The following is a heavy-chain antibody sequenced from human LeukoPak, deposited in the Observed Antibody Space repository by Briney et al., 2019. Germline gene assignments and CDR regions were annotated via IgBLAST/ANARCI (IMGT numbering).Heavy chain of an antibody. Sequence: GGSLRLSCAASGFTFSSNAMSWVRQAPGKGLEWVSAISGSGGSTYYADSVKGRFTISRDNSKNTLYLQMNSLRAEDTAAYYCAKGGSGTYFLTIVDWGQGTLVTVSS. CDR3: AKGGSGTYFLTIVD. CDR2: ISGSGGST. CDR1: GFTFSSNA. V-gene: IGHV3-23*01. D-gene: IGHD3-10*01. J-gene: IGHJ4*02.